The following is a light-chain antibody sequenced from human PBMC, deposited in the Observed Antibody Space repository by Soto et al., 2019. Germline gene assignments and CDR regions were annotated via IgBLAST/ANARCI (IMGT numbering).Light chain of an antibody. CDR3: ATWDDNLDGPV. Sequence: QSALIQPPSVSGSPGQSVTISCTGTSSDVGSYDYVSWYQQHPGTVPKPMIYNVNTRPSGVPDRFSGSKSGTSASLAISGLQSEDEADYYCATWDDNLDGPVFGGGTKLTVL. V-gene: IGLV2-11*01. J-gene: IGLJ3*02. CDR2: NVN. CDR1: SSDVGSYDY.